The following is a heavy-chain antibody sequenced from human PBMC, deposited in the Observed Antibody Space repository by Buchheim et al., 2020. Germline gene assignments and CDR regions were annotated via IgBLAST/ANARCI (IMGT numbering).Heavy chain of an antibody. CDR1: GFSLSTYW. D-gene: IGHD4-17*01. CDR2: INSDGSST. J-gene: IGHJ5*02. V-gene: IGHV3-74*01. CDR3: ARSLDTYYGDYDT. Sequence: EVQLVESGGGLVQPGGSLRLSCAASGFSLSTYWMHWIRQVPGKGLVWVSRINSDGSSTSYADSVKGRFTISRDNAKNTLYLQMNSLRAEDTAVYYCARSLDTYYGDYDTWGQGTL.